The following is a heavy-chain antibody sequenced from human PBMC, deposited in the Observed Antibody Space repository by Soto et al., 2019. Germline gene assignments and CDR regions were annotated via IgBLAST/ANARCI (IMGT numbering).Heavy chain of an antibody. CDR3: AKYIWLKQWLVQPYRDHHYRMDV. J-gene: IGHJ6*01. Sequence: PGGSLRLSCAASGFTFSSYAMSWVRQAPGKGLEWVSAISGSGGCTYYADSVKGRFTISRDNSKNTLYLQMNSLRDEDTGVYYCAKYIWLKQWLVQPYRDHHYRMDVWGQGTTVTGSS. CDR1: GFTFSSYA. CDR2: ISGSGGCT. D-gene: IGHD6-19*01. V-gene: IGHV3-23*01.